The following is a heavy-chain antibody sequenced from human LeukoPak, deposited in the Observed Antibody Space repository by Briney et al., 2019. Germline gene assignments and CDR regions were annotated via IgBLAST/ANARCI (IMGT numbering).Heavy chain of an antibody. CDR2: INHSGST. J-gene: IGHJ4*02. Sequence: PSETLSLTCAVYGGYFSGYYWSWIRQPPGKGLEWIGEINHSGSTNYNPSLKSRVTISVDTSKNQFSLKLSSVTAADTAVYYCARRRLWLRFDYWGQGTLVTVSS. CDR1: GGYFSGYY. CDR3: ARRRLWLRFDY. D-gene: IGHD5-18*01. V-gene: IGHV4-34*01.